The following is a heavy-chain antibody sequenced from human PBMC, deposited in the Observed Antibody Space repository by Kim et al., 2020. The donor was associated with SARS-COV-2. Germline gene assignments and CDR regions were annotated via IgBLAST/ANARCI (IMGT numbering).Heavy chain of an antibody. CDR1: GGSISSYY. J-gene: IGHJ4*02. D-gene: IGHD1-26*01. V-gene: IGHV4-59*01. Sequence: SETLSLTCTVSGGSISSYYWSWIRQPPGKGLEWIGYIYYSGSTNYNPSLKSRVTISVDTSKNQFSLKLSSVTAADTAVYYCARGVPVGAPYYFDYWGQGTLVTVSS. CDR3: ARGVPVGAPYYFDY. CDR2: IYYSGST.